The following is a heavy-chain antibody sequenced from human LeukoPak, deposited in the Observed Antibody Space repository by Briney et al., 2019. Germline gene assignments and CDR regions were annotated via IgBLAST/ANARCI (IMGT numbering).Heavy chain of an antibody. D-gene: IGHD3-22*01. CDR3: ARDVAYDSSGDAFDI. Sequence: GGSLRLSCAASGFTFSSYAMSWVRQAPGKGLEWVSSVSTASSFNYYADSVKGRFTISRDNAQNSLFLQMSSLRADDTAVYYCARDVAYDSSGDAFDIWGQGTMVTVSS. CDR2: VSTASSFN. CDR1: GFTFSSYA. V-gene: IGHV3-21*06. J-gene: IGHJ3*02.